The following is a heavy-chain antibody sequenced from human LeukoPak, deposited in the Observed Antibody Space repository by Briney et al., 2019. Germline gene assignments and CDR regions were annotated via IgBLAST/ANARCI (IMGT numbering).Heavy chain of an antibody. CDR1: GFTFSNYP. CDR2: STSSGDST. V-gene: IGHV3-23*01. CDR3: AKGPSITMIAAYFQD. Sequence: PGGSLRLSCAASGFTFSNYPMSWVRQAPGKGLEWVSVSTSSGDSTSYADSVKGRFTVSRDNSKNMLYLQMNSLRAEDTAVYYCAKGPSITMIAAYFQDWGQGTLVTVSS. D-gene: IGHD3-22*01. J-gene: IGHJ1*01.